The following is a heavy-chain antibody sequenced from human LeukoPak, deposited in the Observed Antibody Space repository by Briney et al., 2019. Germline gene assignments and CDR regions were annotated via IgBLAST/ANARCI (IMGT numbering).Heavy chain of an antibody. CDR2: IYSGGST. V-gene: IGHV3-53*01. J-gene: IGHJ4*02. CDR1: GFTVSSNY. CDR3: ARGTSYYDSSGYLYYFDY. D-gene: IGHD3-22*01. Sequence: GGSLRLSCAASGFTVSSNYMSWVRQAPGKGLEWASVIYSGGSTYYADSVKGRFTISRDNSKNTLYLQMNSLRAEDTAVYYCARGTSYYDSSGYLYYFDYWGQGTLVTVSS.